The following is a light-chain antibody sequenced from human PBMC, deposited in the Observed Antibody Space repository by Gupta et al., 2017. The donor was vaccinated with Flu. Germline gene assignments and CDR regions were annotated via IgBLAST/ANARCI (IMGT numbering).Light chain of an antibody. CDR3: QHENNGHPTWT. Sequence: EIVMTQSPATLSVSPGERATLSCRASQGVSSNLAWYQQKPGQAPRLLIYGASSRATDITARFSGSGAGTEFTLTISSRQSEDFEVYYCQHENNGHPTWTFGQGTKVDI. V-gene: IGKV3-15*01. CDR2: GAS. CDR1: QGVSSN. J-gene: IGKJ1*01.